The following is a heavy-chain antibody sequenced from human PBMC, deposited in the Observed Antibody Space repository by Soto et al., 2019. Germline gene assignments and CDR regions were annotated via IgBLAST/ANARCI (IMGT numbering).Heavy chain of an antibody. D-gene: IGHD2-15*01. J-gene: IGHJ4*02. CDR2: IVVGSGNT. CDR3: ARAVVMVAALDY. Sequence: GASVKVSCKASGFTFTNSAIQWVRQARGQRLEWIGWIVVGSGNTNYAQKFQERLTITRDMSTSTAYMELSSLRSEDTAVYYCARAVVMVAALDYWGQGTLVTVSS. V-gene: IGHV1-58*02. CDR1: GFTFTNSA.